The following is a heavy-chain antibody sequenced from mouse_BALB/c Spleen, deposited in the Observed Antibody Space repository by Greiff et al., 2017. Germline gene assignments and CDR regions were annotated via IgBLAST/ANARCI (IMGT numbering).Heavy chain of an antibody. Sequence: EVQLVESGGGLVQPGGSLRLSCATSGFTFTDYYMSWVRQPPGKALEWLGFIRNKANGYTTEYSASVKGRFTISRDNSQSILYLQMNTLRAEDSATYYCAREGGWKDAVDYWGQGTSVTVSS. V-gene: IGHV7-3*02. CDR3: AREGGWKDAVDY. CDR1: GFTFTDYY. D-gene: IGHD2-3*01. J-gene: IGHJ4*01. CDR2: IRNKANGYTT.